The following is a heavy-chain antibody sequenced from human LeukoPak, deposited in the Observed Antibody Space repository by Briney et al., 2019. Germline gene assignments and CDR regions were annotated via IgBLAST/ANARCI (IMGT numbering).Heavy chain of an antibody. Sequence: ASVKVSCKASGYTFTGYYMHWVRQAPGLGLEWMGWINPNSGGTNYAQKFQGRVTMTRDTSISTAYMELSRLRSDDTAVYYCARALPYYGSGNRWFDPWGQGTLVTVSS. V-gene: IGHV1-2*02. D-gene: IGHD3-10*01. CDR2: INPNSGGT. J-gene: IGHJ5*02. CDR1: GYTFTGYY. CDR3: ARALPYYGSGNRWFDP.